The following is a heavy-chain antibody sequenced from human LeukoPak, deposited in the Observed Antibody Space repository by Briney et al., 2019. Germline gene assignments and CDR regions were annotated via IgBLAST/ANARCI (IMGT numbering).Heavy chain of an antibody. V-gene: IGHV3-20*04. D-gene: IGHD3-22*01. J-gene: IGHJ4*02. CDR2: INWNGGST. CDR1: GFTFGTYA. Sequence: PGGSLRLSCAASGFTFGTYAMSWVRQAPGKGLEWVSGINWNGGSTGYADSVKGRFTIARDNAKNSLYLQMNSLRAEDTALYYCAREKPFYDSSGYYYPIAFDYWGQGTLVTVSS. CDR3: AREKPFYDSSGYYYPIAFDY.